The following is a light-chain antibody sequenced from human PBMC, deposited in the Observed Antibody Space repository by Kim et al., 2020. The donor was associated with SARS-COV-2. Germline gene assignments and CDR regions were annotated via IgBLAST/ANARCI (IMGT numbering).Light chain of an antibody. J-gene: IGKJ2*01. CDR1: QFISKY. CDR3: QQSYNTLPYT. V-gene: IGKV1-39*01. Sequence: ASVGDRVTITCRTSQFISKYLNWYQQKPGKAPKLLIYAASTLQSGVPSRFSGSGSGTDFTLTISSLQPEDFATYFCQQSYNTLPYTFGKGTKLEI. CDR2: AAS.